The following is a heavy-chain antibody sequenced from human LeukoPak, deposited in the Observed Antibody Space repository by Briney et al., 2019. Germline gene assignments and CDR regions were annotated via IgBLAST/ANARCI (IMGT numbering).Heavy chain of an antibody. J-gene: IGHJ4*02. CDR1: GFTFSSNW. D-gene: IGHD1-14*01. Sequence: GGSPRLSCAASGFTFSSNWMHWVRQVPGKGLVWVARINPGGSSITYADSVKGRFTISRDNAKNTLYLQMDSLRAEDTGVYYCARSNQADDYWGQGTLVTVSS. CDR3: ARSNQADDY. V-gene: IGHV3-74*01. CDR2: INPGGSSI.